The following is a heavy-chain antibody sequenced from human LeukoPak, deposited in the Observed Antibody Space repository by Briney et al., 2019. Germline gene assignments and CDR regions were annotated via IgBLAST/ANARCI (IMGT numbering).Heavy chain of an antibody. CDR1: GFTVSSNY. Sequence: GGSLRLSCAASGFTVSSNYMSWVRQAPGKGLEWVSVIYSGGSTYYADSVKGRFTISRDNSKNTLYLQMNSLRAEDTAVYYCARGESYYGGPFGYWGQGTLVTVSS. CDR2: IYSGGST. D-gene: IGHD1-26*01. J-gene: IGHJ4*02. CDR3: ARGESYYGGPFGY. V-gene: IGHV3-53*01.